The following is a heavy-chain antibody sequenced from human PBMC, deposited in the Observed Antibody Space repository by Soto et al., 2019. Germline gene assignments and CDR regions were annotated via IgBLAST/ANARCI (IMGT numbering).Heavy chain of an antibody. Sequence: LGESLKISCKGSGYSFTSYWIGWVRQMPGKGLEWMGIIYPGDSDTRYSPSFQGQVTISADKSISTAYLQWSSLKASDTAMYYCATPYCSGGSCYSDAFDIWGQGTMVTVSS. CDR2: IYPGDSDT. CDR3: ATPYCSGGSCYSDAFDI. D-gene: IGHD2-15*01. V-gene: IGHV5-51*01. CDR1: GYSFTSYW. J-gene: IGHJ3*02.